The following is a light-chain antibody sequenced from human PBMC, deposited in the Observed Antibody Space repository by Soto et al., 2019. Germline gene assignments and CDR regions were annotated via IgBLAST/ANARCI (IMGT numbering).Light chain of an antibody. CDR3: QQLNNYPIT. CDR2: SAS. V-gene: IGKV1-9*01. J-gene: IGKJ5*01. Sequence: DIQLTQSPSFLSASVGDRVTITCRASQGISSSLAWYQQKPGQAPKLLIYSASSLQGGVPSRFSGSGSGTEFTLTISSLQSEDFSTYYCQQLNNYPITFGQGTRLEIK. CDR1: QGISSS.